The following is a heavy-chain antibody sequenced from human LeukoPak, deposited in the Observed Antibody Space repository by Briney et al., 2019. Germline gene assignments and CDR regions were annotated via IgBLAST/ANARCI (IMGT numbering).Heavy chain of an antibody. CDR3: ARRDGYNMGAFDL. CDR1: GYSLSTYW. V-gene: IGHV5-51*01. J-gene: IGHJ3*01. CDR2: MYPGDSDT. D-gene: IGHD5-24*01. Sequence: GESLKISCRGPGYSLSTYWVGWVRQMPEKGLEWMGIMYPGDSDTRYSPSFQGQFTISADKSISTAYLHWSSLKASDTAMYYCARRDGYNMGAFDLWGQGTMVTVSS.